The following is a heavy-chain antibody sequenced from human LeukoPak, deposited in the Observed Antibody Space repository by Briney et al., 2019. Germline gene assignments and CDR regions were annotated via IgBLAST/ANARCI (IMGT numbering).Heavy chain of an antibody. Sequence: GGSLRLSCAASGFTFSSYEMNWVCEAPGKGLERGSYSSSSGSTIYYADSVNGRFTNSRDNAKNSLYLQMNSLRAEDTAVYYCARQLNRAAAGTLGGRGHRALVTVSS. CDR3: ARQLNRAAAGTLGG. D-gene: IGHD6-13*01. J-gene: IGHJ4*01. CDR2: SSSSGSTI. CDR1: GFTFSSYE. V-gene: IGHV3-48*03.